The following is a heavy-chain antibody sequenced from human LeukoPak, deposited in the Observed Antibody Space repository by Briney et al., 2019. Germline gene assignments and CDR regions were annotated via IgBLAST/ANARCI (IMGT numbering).Heavy chain of an antibody. Sequence: SETLSLTCTVSGGSISSHYWSWIRQPPGKGLEWIGYIYYSGGTNYNPSLNSRATMSVDTSKHQFSLKLNFVTAADTAVYYCARQGSGWYYFDYWGQGTVVTVSS. CDR2: IYYSGGT. CDR1: GGSISSHY. D-gene: IGHD6-19*01. J-gene: IGHJ4*02. CDR3: ARQGSGWYYFDY. V-gene: IGHV4-59*08.